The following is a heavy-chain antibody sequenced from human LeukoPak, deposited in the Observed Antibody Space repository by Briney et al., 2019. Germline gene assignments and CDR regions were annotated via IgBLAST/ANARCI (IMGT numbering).Heavy chain of an antibody. CDR1: GFTFSSYE. V-gene: IGHV3-48*03. D-gene: IGHD4-23*01. J-gene: IGHJ3*02. CDR2: ISGSGGTI. CDR3: VRDGHGGNSPPAFDI. Sequence: GGSLRLSCAASGFTFSSYEMNWVHQAPGKGLEWVSYISGSGGTIYYADSVKGRFTISRDNAKNSLYLQLNSLRAEDTAVYHCVRDGHGGNSPPAFDIWGQGTMVTVSS.